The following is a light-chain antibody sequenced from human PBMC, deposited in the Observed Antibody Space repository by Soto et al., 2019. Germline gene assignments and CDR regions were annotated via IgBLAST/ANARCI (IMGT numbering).Light chain of an antibody. CDR1: SSDVGGYNF. CDR2: DVS. J-gene: IGLJ1*01. Sequence: SGLNQPGSVNWSPGQSIAIYYTKTSSDVGGYNFVSWYQQHPHKAPKLMISDVSNRPSGVSNRFSGSKSGNTASLTISGLQAEDEADYYCSSYTSSSTYVFGTGTKATVL. CDR3: SSYTSSSTYV. V-gene: IGLV2-14*01.